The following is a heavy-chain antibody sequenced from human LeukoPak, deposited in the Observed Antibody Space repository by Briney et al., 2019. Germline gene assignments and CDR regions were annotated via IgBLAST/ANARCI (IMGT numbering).Heavy chain of an antibody. V-gene: IGHV4-39*01. CDR1: GGSISSSSYY. CDR3: ANVIVGSWFDP. J-gene: IGHJ5*02. CDR2: IYYSGST. Sequence: SETLSLTCTVSGGSISSSSYYWGWIRQPPGKGLEWIGSIYYSGSTYYNPSLKSRVTISVDTSKNQFSLKLSSVTAADTAVYYCANVIVGSWFDPWGQGTLVTVSS. D-gene: IGHD3-16*02.